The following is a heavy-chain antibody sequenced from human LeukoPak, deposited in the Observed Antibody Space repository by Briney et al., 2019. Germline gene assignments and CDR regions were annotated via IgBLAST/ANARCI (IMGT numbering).Heavy chain of an antibody. CDR1: GFTFSSYA. CDR2: ISYDGSNK. Sequence: GGSLRLSCAASGFTFSSYAMHWVRQAPGKGLEWVAVISYDGSNKYYADSVKGRFTISRDNSKNTLYLQMNSLRAGDTAVYYCARDGLTYYFDYWGQGTLVTVSS. V-gene: IGHV3-30-3*01. J-gene: IGHJ4*02. D-gene: IGHD3-9*01. CDR3: ARDGLTYYFDY.